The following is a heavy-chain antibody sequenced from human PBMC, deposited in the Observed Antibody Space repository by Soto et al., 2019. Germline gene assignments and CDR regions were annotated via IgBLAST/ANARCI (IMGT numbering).Heavy chain of an antibody. D-gene: IGHD3-22*01. CDR1: GYTFTTYG. J-gene: IGHJ4*02. Sequence: GAEVKKPGASVKVSCKASGYTFTTYGMSWVRQAPGQGLDWMGWISTYNGNTKYAERLQGRVTMTTDTTTSTAYMELRSLRSDDTAVYYCARGPTDYYDNSGNYFLDYWGQGNLVTVSS. CDR3: ARGPTDYYDNSGNYFLDY. CDR2: ISTYNGNT. V-gene: IGHV1-18*01.